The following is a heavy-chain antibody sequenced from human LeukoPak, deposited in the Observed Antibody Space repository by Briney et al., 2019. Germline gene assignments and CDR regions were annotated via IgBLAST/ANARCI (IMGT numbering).Heavy chain of an antibody. CDR3: ARAGTTGTTYYGMDV. D-gene: IGHD1-1*01. J-gene: IGHJ6*04. CDR1: GGTFSSYA. V-gene: IGHV1-69*06. CDR2: IIPIFGTA. Sequence: SVKVSCKASGGTFSSYAISWVRQAPGQGLEWMGGIIPIFGTANYARKFQGRVTITADKSTSTAYMELSSLRSEDTAVYYCARAGTTGTTYYGMDVWGKGTTVTVSS.